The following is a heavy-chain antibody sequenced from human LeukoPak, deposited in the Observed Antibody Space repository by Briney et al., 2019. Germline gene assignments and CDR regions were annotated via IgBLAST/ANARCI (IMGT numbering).Heavy chain of an antibody. CDR1: GFTFSSYS. Sequence: PGGSLRLSCAASGFTFSSYSMNWVRQAPGKGLEWVSYISSSSSTIYYADSVKGRFTISRDNAKNSLYLQMNSLRAEDTAVYYCASHCSGGSCYSGYYYYYGMDVWGQGTTVTVSS. CDR3: ASHCSGGSCYSGYYYYYGMDV. CDR2: ISSSSSTI. V-gene: IGHV3-48*04. J-gene: IGHJ6*02. D-gene: IGHD2-15*01.